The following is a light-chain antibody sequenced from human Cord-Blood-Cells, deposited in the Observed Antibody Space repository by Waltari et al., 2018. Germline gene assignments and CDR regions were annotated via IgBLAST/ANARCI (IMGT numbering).Light chain of an antibody. CDR2: RNN. Sequence: QSVLTQPPSASGTPGQRVTISCSGSSSNLGSNHVYWYQQHPGTAPNLLIYRNNQRPSGVPDRFSGSKSGTSASLAISGLRSEDEAAYYCAAWDDSLRVFGGGTKLTVL. J-gene: IGLJ2*01. CDR3: AAWDDSLRV. V-gene: IGLV1-47*01. CDR1: SSNLGSNH.